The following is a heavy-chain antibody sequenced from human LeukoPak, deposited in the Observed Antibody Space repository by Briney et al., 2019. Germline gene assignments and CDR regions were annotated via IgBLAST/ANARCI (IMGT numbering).Heavy chain of an antibody. CDR3: ARGLYYGSGSYYRVDY. CDR1: GGSISSSSYY. J-gene: IGHJ4*02. CDR2: IYYSGST. D-gene: IGHD3-10*01. Sequence: SETLSLTCTVSGGSISSSSYYWGWIRQPPGKGLEWIGSIYYSGSTNYNPSLKSRVTISVDTSKNQFSLKLSSVTAADTAVYYCARGLYYGSGSYYRVDYWGQGTLVTVSS. V-gene: IGHV4-39*07.